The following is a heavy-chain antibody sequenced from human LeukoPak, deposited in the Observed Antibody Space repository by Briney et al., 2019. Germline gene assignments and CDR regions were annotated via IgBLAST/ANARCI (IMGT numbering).Heavy chain of an antibody. V-gene: IGHV3-11*04. CDR2: ISSSGSTI. Sequence: GGSLRLSCAASGFTFSDYYMSWIRQAPGKALEWVSYISSSGSTIYYADSVKGRFTISRDNAKNSLYLQMNSLRAEDTAVYYCARDTTAAAPVNYMDVWGKGTTVTVSS. CDR1: GFTFSDYY. D-gene: IGHD6-13*01. J-gene: IGHJ6*03. CDR3: ARDTTAAAPVNYMDV.